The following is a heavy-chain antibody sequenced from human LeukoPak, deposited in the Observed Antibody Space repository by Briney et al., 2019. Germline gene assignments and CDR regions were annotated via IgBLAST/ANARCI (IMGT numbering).Heavy chain of an antibody. CDR2: ISCRGDNI. CDR1: GLTSICNS. D-gene: IGHD6-19*01. Sequence: GGSLRLSCAISGLTSICNSMNWVRQAPGKGLEWVSTISCRGDNIYCADSFKGRFTTSRDNAKSSLYLQMTSLRADDTAVYYCSRDSALAAFNYWGQGTLVTASS. V-gene: IGHV3-21*04. CDR3: SRDSALAAFNY. J-gene: IGHJ4*02.